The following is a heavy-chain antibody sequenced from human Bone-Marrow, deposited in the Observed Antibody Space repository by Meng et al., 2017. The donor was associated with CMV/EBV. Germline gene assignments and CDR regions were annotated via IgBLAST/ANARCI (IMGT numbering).Heavy chain of an antibody. CDR2: IKSKTDGGTT. D-gene: IGHD2-2*01. J-gene: IGHJ6*02. CDR3: TTGEGREIVVVPTAIDYYYGMDV. Sequence: GGSLRLSCAASGFTFSNAWMSWVRQAPGKGLEWVGRIKSKTDGGTTEYAATVKGRFTISRDESKNTLYLQMNSLKTDDTAVYYFTTGEGREIVVVPTAIDYYYGMDVWGQATTVTVSS. V-gene: IGHV3-15*01. CDR1: GFTFSNAW.